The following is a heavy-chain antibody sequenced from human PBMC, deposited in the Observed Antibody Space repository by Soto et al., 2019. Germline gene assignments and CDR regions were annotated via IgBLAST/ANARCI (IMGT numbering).Heavy chain of an antibody. D-gene: IGHD3-22*01. Sequence: EVRLLESGGGLEQPGGSLRLSCITSGFTFDNFAMSWVRQAPGRGLEWVSAISGGGGGKYYADSVKGRFIIARDNSKNTVYLEVNGLRTEDTAVYYCAKDVHYDSSGGLDYWGQGTLVIVSS. CDR1: GFTFDNFA. V-gene: IGHV3-23*01. CDR2: ISGGGGGK. CDR3: AKDVHYDSSGGLDY. J-gene: IGHJ4*02.